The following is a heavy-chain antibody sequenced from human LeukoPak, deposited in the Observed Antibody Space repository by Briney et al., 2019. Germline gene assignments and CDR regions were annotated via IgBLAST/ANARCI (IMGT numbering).Heavy chain of an antibody. Sequence: PGGSLRLSCAASGFTFSSYAMHWVRQAPGKGLEWVAVISYDGSNKYYADSVKGRFTISRDNSKNTLYLQMNSPRAEDTAVYYCARGNSSGWIFDYWGQGTLVTVSS. CDR1: GFTFSSYA. V-gene: IGHV3-30*04. CDR3: ARGNSSGWIFDY. CDR2: ISYDGSNK. J-gene: IGHJ4*02. D-gene: IGHD6-19*01.